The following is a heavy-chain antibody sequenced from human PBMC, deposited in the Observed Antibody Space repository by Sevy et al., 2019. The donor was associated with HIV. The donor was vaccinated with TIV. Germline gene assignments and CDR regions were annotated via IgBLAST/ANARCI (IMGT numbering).Heavy chain of an antibody. J-gene: IGHJ4*02. D-gene: IGHD3-9*01. CDR3: ARAFPNILTGYYDY. CDR1: GDTFSIYG. Sequence: ASVKVSCKASGDTFSIYGMSWVRQAPGQGLEWMGGIIPLFDTTNNAQKFHDRVTFTADESTSTAYMELSSLRSEDTAMYYCARAFPNILTGYYDYWGQGTLVTVSS. CDR2: IIPLFDTT. V-gene: IGHV1-69*13.